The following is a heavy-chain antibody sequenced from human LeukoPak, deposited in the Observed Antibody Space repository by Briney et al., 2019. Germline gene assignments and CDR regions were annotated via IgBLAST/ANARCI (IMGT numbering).Heavy chain of an antibody. Sequence: PSGTLSLTCTVSGGSISSYYWSWIRQPPGRRLEGIGCIYYSGGTKYNPSLTSRVTISVDTSKNQFSLQLTSVTAADTAVYYCARAVAGTLVRFDYWGQGTLVTVSS. CDR1: GGSISSYY. CDR3: ARAVAGTLVRFDY. CDR2: IYYSGGT. V-gene: IGHV4-59*08. J-gene: IGHJ4*02. D-gene: IGHD6-19*01.